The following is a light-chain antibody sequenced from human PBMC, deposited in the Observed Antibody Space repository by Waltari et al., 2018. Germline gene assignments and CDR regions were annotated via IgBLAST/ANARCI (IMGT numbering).Light chain of an antibody. V-gene: IGKV4-1*01. CDR3: QQAKSFPFS. CDR1: QSVLYSSNNKNY. CDR2: WAS. J-gene: IGKJ2*03. Sequence: DIVMTQSPDSLAVSLGERATINCKSSQSVLYSSNNKNYLAWYQQKPGQPPKLLIYWASTRESGVPDRFSGSGSGTDFTLTISSLQPEDFATFYCQQAKSFPFSFGQGTNLEI.